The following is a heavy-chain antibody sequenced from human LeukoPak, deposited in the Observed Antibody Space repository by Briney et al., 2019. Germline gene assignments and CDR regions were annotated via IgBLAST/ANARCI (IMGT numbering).Heavy chain of an antibody. D-gene: IGHD4-23*01. V-gene: IGHV1-2*02. CDR1: GYTFTGYY. J-gene: IGHJ3*02. CDR2: INPNSGGT. Sequence: GASVKVSCKASGYTFTGYYMHWVRQAPGQGLEWMGWINPNSGGTNYAQKFQGRVTMTRDTSISTAYMELSRLRSDDTAVYYCARELGDYGGNDAFDIWGQETMVTVSS. CDR3: ARELGDYGGNDAFDI.